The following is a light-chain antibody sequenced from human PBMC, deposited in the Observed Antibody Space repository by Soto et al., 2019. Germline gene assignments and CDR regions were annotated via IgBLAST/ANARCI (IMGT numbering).Light chain of an antibody. CDR1: SSNIGSNT. V-gene: IGLV1-44*01. CDR2: SNN. CDR3: AAWYDSLQGQGVV. Sequence: QSVLTQPPSASGTPGQRVTISCSGSSSNIGSNTVNWYQQLPGTAPKLLIYSNNQRPSGVPDRFSGSKSGTSAALAISGLQSEEEADYYCAAWYDSLQGQGVVFGGGTKLTVL. J-gene: IGLJ2*01.